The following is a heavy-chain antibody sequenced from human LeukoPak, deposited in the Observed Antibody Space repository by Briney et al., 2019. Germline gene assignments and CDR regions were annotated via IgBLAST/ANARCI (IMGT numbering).Heavy chain of an antibody. J-gene: IGHJ4*02. CDR2: IYKSGST. D-gene: IGHD5-12*01. Sequence: PSETLSLTCTVSGDSISNYYWSWIRQPPGKGLEWIGYIYKSGSTNYNPSLKGRVTISVDTSKNQFSLKVSSVTAADTAVYYCARLTGGGYTGNFDFWGQGILVTVSS. V-gene: IGHV4-59*08. CDR1: GDSISNYY. CDR3: ARLTGGGYTGNFDF.